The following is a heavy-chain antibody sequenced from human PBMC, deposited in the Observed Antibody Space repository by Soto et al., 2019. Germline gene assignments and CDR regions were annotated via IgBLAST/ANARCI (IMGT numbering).Heavy chain of an antibody. V-gene: IGHV4-4*07. D-gene: IGHD3-10*01. J-gene: IGHJ6*02. CDR3: ARGYYYGSGSYYLDYYYYGMDV. Sequence: SETLSLTCTVSGGSISSYYCCWIRHPDGPGQEWIGRIYTSDSTNYNPSLKSRVTMSVDTSKNHLSLKLSSVTAAVTAVYYCARGYYYGSGSYYLDYYYYGMDVWGQGTTVTVSS. CDR1: GGSISSYY. CDR2: IYTSDST.